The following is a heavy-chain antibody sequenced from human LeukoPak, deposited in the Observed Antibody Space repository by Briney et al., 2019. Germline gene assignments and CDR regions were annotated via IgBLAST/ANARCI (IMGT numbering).Heavy chain of an antibody. V-gene: IGHV1-46*01. J-gene: IGHJ4*02. D-gene: IGHD1-1*01. CDR2: IKSGGGT. Sequence: ASVKVTCKASGYRFSSNHMHWVRQAPGQGLEWMGIIKSGGGTTYAQKFQGRIALTRDTSTTTLYMDLNNLRFEDTAVYYCARNSNWAFDSWGQGTLVTVSS. CDR3: ARNSNWAFDS. CDR1: GYRFSSNH.